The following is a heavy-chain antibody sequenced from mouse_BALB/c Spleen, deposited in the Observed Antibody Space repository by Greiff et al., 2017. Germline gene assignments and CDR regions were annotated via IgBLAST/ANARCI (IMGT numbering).Heavy chain of an antibody. CDR2: ISYDGSN. D-gene: IGHD1-1*01. V-gene: IGHV3-6*02. CDR3: AREGTTGVHYAMDY. Sequence: EVQLQESGPGLVKPSQSLSLTCSVTGYSITSGYYWNWIRQFPGNKLEWMGYISYDGSNNYNPSLKNRISITRDTSKNQFFLKLNSVTTEDTATYYCAREGTTGVHYAMDYWGQGTSVTVSS. J-gene: IGHJ4*01. CDR1: GYSITSGYY.